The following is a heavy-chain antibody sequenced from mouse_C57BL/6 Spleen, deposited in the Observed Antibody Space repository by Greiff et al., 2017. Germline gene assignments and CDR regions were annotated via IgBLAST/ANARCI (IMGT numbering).Heavy chain of an antibody. CDR3: ARSGWYGSLSG. Sequence: QVQLQQPGTELVKPGASVKLSCKASGYTFTSYCMRWVKQRPGQGLEWIGNINPSNGGTNYNEKFKSKATLTEYKSAHTAYMKLSSLTSEVSAVYYGARSGWYGSLSGWGQGTLVTVS. CDR1: GYTFTSYC. CDR2: INPSNGGT. J-gene: IGHJ3*01. V-gene: IGHV1-53*01. D-gene: IGHD1-1*01.